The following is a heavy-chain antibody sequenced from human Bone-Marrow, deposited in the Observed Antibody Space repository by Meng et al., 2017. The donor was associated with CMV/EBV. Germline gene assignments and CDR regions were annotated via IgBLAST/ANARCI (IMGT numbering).Heavy chain of an antibody. V-gene: IGHV1-69*05. CDR3: ARDATMVRGGVRFDP. CDR1: GGTFSSYA. J-gene: IGHJ5*02. CDR2: IIPIFGTA. D-gene: IGHD3-10*01. Sequence: SVKVSCKASGGTFSSYAISWVRQAPGQGLEWMGGIIPIFGTANYAQKFQGRVTITTDESTSTAYMKLSSLRSEDTAVYYCARDATMVRGGVRFDPWGQGTLVTVSS.